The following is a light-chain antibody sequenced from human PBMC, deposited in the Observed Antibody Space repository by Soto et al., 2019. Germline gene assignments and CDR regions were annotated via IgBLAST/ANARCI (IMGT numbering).Light chain of an antibody. CDR3: QQLNSYPLT. CDR2: TAS. V-gene: IGKV1-9*01. CDR1: QGINSY. Sequence: DVQLTQSPSFLSASVGDRLTITCRASQGINSYLAWYQQKPGKAPQLLIYTASTLQSGVPSRFSGSASGTEFTLTISSLQPEDFATYYFQQLNSYPLTFGGGTKVEI. J-gene: IGKJ4*01.